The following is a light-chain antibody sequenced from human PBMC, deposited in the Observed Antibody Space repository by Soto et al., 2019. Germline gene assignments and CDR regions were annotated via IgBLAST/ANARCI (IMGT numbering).Light chain of an antibody. J-gene: IGKJ2*01. CDR2: GAS. CDR1: QSVSSN. Sequence: EIVMTQSPATLSVSPGERATLSCRASQSVSSNLAWYQQKPGQAPRLLIYGASTRATGIPARFSGSGSGTEFTLTINSLQSEDFAVYYCQQYKNWPPNTVGQGTKLEIK. CDR3: QQYKNWPPNT. V-gene: IGKV3-15*01.